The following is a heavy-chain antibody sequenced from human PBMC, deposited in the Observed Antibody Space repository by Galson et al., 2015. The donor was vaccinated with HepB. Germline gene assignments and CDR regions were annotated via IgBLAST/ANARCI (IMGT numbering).Heavy chain of an antibody. CDR2: IYPGDSDT. D-gene: IGHD2-15*01. CDR1: GYSFTSYW. V-gene: IGHV5-51*01. Sequence: QSGAEVKKPGESLKISCKGSGYSFTSYWIGWVRQMPGKGLEWMGIIYPGDSDTRYSPSFQGQVTISADKSISTAYLQWSSLKASDTAMYYCARTGYCSGGSCYSDAFDIWGQGTMVTVSS. J-gene: IGHJ3*02. CDR3: ARTGYCSGGSCYSDAFDI.